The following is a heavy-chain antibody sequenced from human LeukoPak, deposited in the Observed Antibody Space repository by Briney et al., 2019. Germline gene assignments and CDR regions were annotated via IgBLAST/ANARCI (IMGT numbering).Heavy chain of an antibody. V-gene: IGHV3-33*06. CDR2: IWYDGSNK. CDR1: GFTFSSYG. J-gene: IGHJ4*02. Sequence: PGRSLRLSCAASGFTFSSYGMHWVRQAPGKGLEWVAVIWYDGSNKYYADSVKGRFTISRDNSKNTLYLQMNSLRAEDTAVYYCAKTRYYYDSSPLDYWGQGTLVTVSS. D-gene: IGHD3-22*01. CDR3: AKTRYYYDSSPLDY.